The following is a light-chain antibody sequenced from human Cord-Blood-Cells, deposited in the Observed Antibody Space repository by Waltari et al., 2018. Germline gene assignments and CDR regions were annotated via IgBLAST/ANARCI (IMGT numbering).Light chain of an antibody. CDR1: SSDVGGYNY. J-gene: IGLJ3*02. V-gene: IGLV2-14*03. Sequence: QSALTQPASVSGSPGQSITISCTGTSSDVGGYNYVSWYQKHPGTAPKLMIYDVSNRPSGVSNRFSGSKSGNTASLTISGLQAEDEADYYCSSYTSSSTRVFGGGTELTVL. CDR2: DVS. CDR3: SSYTSSSTRV.